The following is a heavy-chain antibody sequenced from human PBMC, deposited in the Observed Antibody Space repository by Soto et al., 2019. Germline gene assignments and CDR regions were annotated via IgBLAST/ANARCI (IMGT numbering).Heavy chain of an antibody. V-gene: IGHV3-64*01. D-gene: IGHD1-7*01. J-gene: IGHJ4*02. CDR2: ISSNGGTT. CDR1: GFTFSSYD. CDR3: VRRVSGNYDY. Sequence: EVQLAESGGGMVQPGGSLRLSFVASGFTFSSYDMHWVRQAPGKGLEYVSSISSNGGTTYYGNSVKGRFTFSRDNSKNTLYLQMGSLRAEDMAVYYCVRRVSGNYDYWGQGALVTVSS.